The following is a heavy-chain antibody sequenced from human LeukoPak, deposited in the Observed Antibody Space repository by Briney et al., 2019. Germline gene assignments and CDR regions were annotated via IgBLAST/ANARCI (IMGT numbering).Heavy chain of an antibody. D-gene: IGHD2-8*01. CDR2: INSDGRST. CDR3: ARNSNGMSN. V-gene: IGHV3-74*01. CDR1: GFTFTNYE. Sequence: PGGSLRLSCVASGFTFTNYEMMWVRHAPGKGLVWVSYINSDGRSTTYADSVKGRFTISRDNAKNTLYLQMSSPRAEDTAMYYCARNSNGMSNWGQGTLVIVSS. J-gene: IGHJ4*02.